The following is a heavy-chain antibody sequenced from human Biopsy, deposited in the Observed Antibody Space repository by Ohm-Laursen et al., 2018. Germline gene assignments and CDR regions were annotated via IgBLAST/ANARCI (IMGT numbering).Heavy chain of an antibody. V-gene: IGHV3-9*01. Sequence: SLRLSCAASGFTFQDHAMHWVRQAPRKGLEWVSGISWNSGSINYAVSVQGRLTISRDNAKNSLYLQMNSLRVEDTALYFCARLGELHGLWYFDFWGQGALVTVSS. CDR3: ARLGELHGLWYFDF. J-gene: IGHJ4*02. D-gene: IGHD2-21*01. CDR1: GFTFQDHA. CDR2: ISWNSGSI.